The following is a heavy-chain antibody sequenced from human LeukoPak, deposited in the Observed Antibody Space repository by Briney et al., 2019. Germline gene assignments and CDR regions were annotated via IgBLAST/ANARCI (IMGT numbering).Heavy chain of an antibody. CDR3: ARAGVRGTYDILTGYYLEYYYYYYMDV. CDR2: TSGSGSST. D-gene: IGHD3-9*01. Sequence: TGGSLRLSCAASGFTFSSYAMSWVRQAPGKGLEWVSGTSGSGSSTYYADSVKGRFTISRDNSKNTLYLQMNSLRAEDTAVYYCARAGVRGTYDILTGYYLEYYYYYYMDVWGKGTTVTISS. J-gene: IGHJ6*03. CDR1: GFTFSSYA. V-gene: IGHV3-23*01.